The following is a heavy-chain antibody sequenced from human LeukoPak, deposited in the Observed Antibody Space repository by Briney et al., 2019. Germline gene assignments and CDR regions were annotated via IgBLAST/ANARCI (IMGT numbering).Heavy chain of an antibody. CDR2: ISGSGGST. CDR1: GFTFSSYA. J-gene: IGHJ5*02. V-gene: IGHV3-23*01. CDR3: AKDPEEITFPNGFDP. D-gene: IGHD3-16*01. Sequence: GGSLRLSCAASGFTFSSYAMSWVRQAPGKGLEWVSAISGSGGSTYYADSVKGRFTISRDNSKNTLYLQMNSLRAEDTAVYYCAKDPEEITFPNGFDPWGQGTLVTVPS.